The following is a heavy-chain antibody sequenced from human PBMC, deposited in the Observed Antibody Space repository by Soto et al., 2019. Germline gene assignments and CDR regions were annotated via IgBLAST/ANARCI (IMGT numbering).Heavy chain of an antibody. V-gene: IGHV1-3*01. CDR3: ARASESIVVVVAANSPFDY. CDR1: GYTFTSYA. Sequence: GASVKVSFKASGYTFTSYAMHLVRQAPGQRLEWMGWINAGNGNTKYSQKFQGRVTITRDTSASTAYMELSSLRSEDTAVYYCARASESIVVVVAANSPFDYWGQGTLVTVSS. J-gene: IGHJ4*02. CDR2: INAGNGNT. D-gene: IGHD2-15*01.